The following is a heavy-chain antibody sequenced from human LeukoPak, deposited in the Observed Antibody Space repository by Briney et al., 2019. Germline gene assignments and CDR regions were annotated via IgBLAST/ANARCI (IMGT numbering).Heavy chain of an antibody. CDR2: INQDGTEK. CDR3: ARGPLIAAAGTW. J-gene: IGHJ4*02. V-gene: IGHV3-7*03. Sequence: GGSLRLSCAVSGFTFTSYWMSWVRQAPGEGLEWVAKINQDGTEKAYVDSVRGRFTISRDNAKNSLFLQMNSLRAEDTAVYYCARGPLIAAAGTWWGQGTLVTVSS. D-gene: IGHD6-13*01. CDR1: GFTFTSYW.